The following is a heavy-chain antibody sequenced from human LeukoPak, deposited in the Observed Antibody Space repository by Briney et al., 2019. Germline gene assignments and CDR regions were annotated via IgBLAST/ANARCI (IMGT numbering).Heavy chain of an antibody. CDR2: ISSSSSTI. CDR1: GFTFSSYG. D-gene: IGHD3-22*01. Sequence: GGSLRLSCAASGFTFSSYGMHWVRQAPGEGLEWVSYISSSSSTIYYADSVKGRFTISRDSAKNSLYLQMNSLRAEDTAVYYCARDYYDSSGYYPAGLDYWGQGTLVTVSS. J-gene: IGHJ4*02. CDR3: ARDYYDSSGYYPAGLDY. V-gene: IGHV3-48*04.